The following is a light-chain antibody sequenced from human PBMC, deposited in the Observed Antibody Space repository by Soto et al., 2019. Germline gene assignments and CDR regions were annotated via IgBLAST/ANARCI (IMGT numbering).Light chain of an antibody. J-gene: IGLJ2*01. Sequence: QSVLTQPPSVSGAPGQRVTISCTGSSSNIGAGYDVHWYQQLPGTAPKLLIYGNSNRPSGVPDRFSGSKSGNTASLTISGLQAEDEADYYCCSYTSSTTPLFGGGTKLTVL. V-gene: IGLV1-40*01. CDR2: GNS. CDR3: CSYTSSTTPL. CDR1: SSNIGAGYD.